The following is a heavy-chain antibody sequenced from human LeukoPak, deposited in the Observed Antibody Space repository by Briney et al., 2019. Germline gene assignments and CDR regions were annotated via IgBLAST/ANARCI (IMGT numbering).Heavy chain of an antibody. V-gene: IGHV3-23*01. Sequence: GGSLRLSCAASGFTFSSYAMSWVRQAPGKGLEWVSVISGSGGSTYYADSVKGRFTISRDNSKNTLYLQMNSLRAEDTAVYYCARGDYQLLSPHYFDCWGQGTLVTVSS. CDR3: ARGDYQLLSPHYFDC. D-gene: IGHD2-2*01. J-gene: IGHJ4*02. CDR1: GFTFSSYA. CDR2: ISGSGGST.